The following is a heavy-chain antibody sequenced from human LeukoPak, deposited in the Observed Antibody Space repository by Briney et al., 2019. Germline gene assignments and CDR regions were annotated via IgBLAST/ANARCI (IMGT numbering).Heavy chain of an antibody. V-gene: IGHV3-30*04. CDR3: AKGYCGSDSCYGDYYYYGMDV. D-gene: IGHD2-2*01. J-gene: IGHJ6*02. Sequence: GGTVSLSCAACGFIYRHYDLHWVRQPRARGLEEVAVLCYEGNTKYNADSVKGRFTISRDKSKNMLYLEMYSLRAEDTAMYSCAKGYCGSDSCYGDYYYYGMDVWGQGATVTASS. CDR1: GFIYRHYD. CDR2: LCYEGNTK.